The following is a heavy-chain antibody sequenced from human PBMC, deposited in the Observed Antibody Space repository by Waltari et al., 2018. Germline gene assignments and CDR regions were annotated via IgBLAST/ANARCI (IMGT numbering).Heavy chain of an antibody. V-gene: IGHV3-48*02. J-gene: IGHJ4*02. D-gene: IGHD5-18*01. CDR2: ISSSSSTI. CDR1: SYS. CDR3: ASGYTYGFDY. Sequence: SYSMNWGRQAPGKGLELVSYISSSSSTIYYADSVKGRFTISRDNAKNSLYLQMNSLRDEDTAVYYCASGYTYGFDYWGQGTLVTVSS.